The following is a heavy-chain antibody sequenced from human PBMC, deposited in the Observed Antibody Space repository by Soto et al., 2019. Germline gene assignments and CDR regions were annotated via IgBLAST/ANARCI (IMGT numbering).Heavy chain of an antibody. Sequence: ASVEVCCEECGETFVSWYRQWVRQANRQGLEWMEVINPNGGSTVYSHKFQGRVTLTRDTSTSTVYVELSSLRSEDTAVYFCVRATAARQRDYSYHYYLHIWGKGTTVTVSS. V-gene: IGHV1-46*03. CDR3: VRATAARQRDYSYHYYLHI. D-gene: IGHD6-6*01. CDR1: GETFVSWY. CDR2: INPNGGST. J-gene: IGHJ6*03.